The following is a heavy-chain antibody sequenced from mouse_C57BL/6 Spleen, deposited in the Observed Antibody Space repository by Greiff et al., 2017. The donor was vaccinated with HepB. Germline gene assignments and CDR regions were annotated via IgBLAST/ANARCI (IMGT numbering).Heavy chain of an antibody. CDR2: IHPSDSDT. D-gene: IGHD2-12*01. CDR1: GYTFTSYW. V-gene: IGHV1-74*01. J-gene: IGHJ3*01. Sequence: VKLQQPGAELVKPGASVKVSCKASGYTFTSYWMHWVKQRPGQGLEWIGRIHPSDSDTNYNQKFKGKATLTVDKSSSTAYMQLSSLTSEDSAVYYCAITRYDGGFAYWGQGTLVTVSA. CDR3: AITRYDGGFAY.